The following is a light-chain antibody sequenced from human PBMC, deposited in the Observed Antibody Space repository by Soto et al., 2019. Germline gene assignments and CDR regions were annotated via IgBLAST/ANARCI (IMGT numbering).Light chain of an antibody. J-gene: IGKJ1*01. CDR2: AAS. V-gene: IGKV1-6*01. CDR3: LQDHNYPLT. CDR1: QGIGND. Sequence: AIQMTQSPSSLSAPVGDRVTITCRASQGIGNDLGWYQQKPGKAPKLLIFAASTLQSGVPSRFSGSGSGTDFTLTISSLQPEDFATYYCLQDHNYPLTFGQGTKV.